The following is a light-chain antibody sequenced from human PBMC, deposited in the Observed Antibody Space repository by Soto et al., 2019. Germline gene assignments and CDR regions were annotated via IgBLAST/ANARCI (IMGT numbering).Light chain of an antibody. Sequence: DIQMTQSPSTLSGSVGDRVTLTCRASQTTSSWLAWYQQKPGKAPKLLIYKASTLKSGVPSRFSGSGSGTEFTLTISSLQPDDFATYYCQHYNSYSEAFGQGTRWIS. V-gene: IGKV1-5*03. CDR1: QTTSSW. CDR3: QHYNSYSEA. CDR2: KAS. J-gene: IGKJ1*01.